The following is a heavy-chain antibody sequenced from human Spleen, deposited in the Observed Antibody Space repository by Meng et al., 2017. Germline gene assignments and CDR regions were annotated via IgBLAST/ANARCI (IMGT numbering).Heavy chain of an antibody. CDR1: GFTFSSYA. Sequence: GGSLRLSCAASGFTFSSYAMHWVRQAPGKGLEWVAVISYDGSNEYYADSVKGRFTISRDNSKNTLYLQMNSLRAEDTAVYYCARDLGSGWYVGIDYWGQGTLVTVSS. CDR3: ARDLGSGWYVGIDY. D-gene: IGHD6-19*01. V-gene: IGHV3-30*04. J-gene: IGHJ4*02. CDR2: ISYDGSNE.